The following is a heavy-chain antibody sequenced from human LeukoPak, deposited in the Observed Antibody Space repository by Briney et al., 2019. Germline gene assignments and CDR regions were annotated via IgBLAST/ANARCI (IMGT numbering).Heavy chain of an antibody. CDR1: GFTFSSYA. J-gene: IGHJ4*02. CDR3: ARVAEQWLVGHYYFDW. CDR2: ISYDGSNK. V-gene: IGHV3-30-3*01. D-gene: IGHD6-19*01. Sequence: SGGSLRLSCAASGFTFSSYAMHWVRQAPGKGLEWVAVISYDGSNKYYADSVKGRFTISRDNSKNTLYLQMNSLRAEDTAVYFCARVAEQWLVGHYYFDWWGQGTLVTVSS.